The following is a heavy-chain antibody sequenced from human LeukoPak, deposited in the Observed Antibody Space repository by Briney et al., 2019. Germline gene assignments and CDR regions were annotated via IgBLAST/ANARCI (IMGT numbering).Heavy chain of an antibody. J-gene: IGHJ4*02. D-gene: IGHD2-2*01. V-gene: IGHV4-4*02. CDR3: ARLSPATRRNTFDY. CDR2: IYHSGST. CDR1: GGSISSSNW. Sequence: SETLSLTCAVSGGSISSSNWWSWVRQPPGKGLEWIGEIYHSGSTNYNPSLKSRVTISVDTSKNQFSLKLSSVTAADTAVYYCARLSPATRRNTFDYWGQGTLVTVSS.